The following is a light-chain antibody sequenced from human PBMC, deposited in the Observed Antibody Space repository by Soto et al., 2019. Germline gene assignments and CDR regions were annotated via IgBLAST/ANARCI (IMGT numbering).Light chain of an antibody. CDR3: SSYTSSSTL. CDR1: SSDVVSYNY. V-gene: IGLV2-14*01. CDR2: EVS. Sequence: QSALTQPASVSGSPGQSFTISCPGTSSDVVSYNYVSWYQQHPGKAPKLMIYEVSDRPSGISSRFSGSKSGNTASLTISVLQTEDEADYYGSSYTSSSTLFGTGTKVTVL. J-gene: IGLJ1*01.